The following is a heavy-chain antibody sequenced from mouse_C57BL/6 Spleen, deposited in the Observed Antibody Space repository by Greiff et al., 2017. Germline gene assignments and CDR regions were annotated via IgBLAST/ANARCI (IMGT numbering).Heavy chain of an antibody. CDR3: ARWVDYYGYAMDY. J-gene: IGHJ4*01. V-gene: IGHV1-82*01. D-gene: IGHD1-1*01. Sequence: QVQLQQSGPELVKPGASVKISCKASGYAFSSSWMNWVKQRPGKGLEWIGRIYPGDGDTNYNGKFKGKATLTADKSTSTAYMQLSSLTSEDSAVYVCARWVDYYGYAMDYWGQRTSVTVSS. CDR1: GYAFSSSW. CDR2: IYPGDGDT.